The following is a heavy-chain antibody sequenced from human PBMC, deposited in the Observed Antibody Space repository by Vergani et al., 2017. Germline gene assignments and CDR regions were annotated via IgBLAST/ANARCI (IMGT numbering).Heavy chain of an antibody. V-gene: IGHV4-4*03. Sequence: QVQLQESGPGLVKPPGTLSLTCAVSGGSISSSNWWSWVRQPPGKGLEWIGEINHSGSTNYNPSLKSRFTISEDKSKNKCCLKLGSVTAADTAVYYCARGLRGTRHKGVDYWGQGTLVTVSS. J-gene: IGHJ4*02. CDR3: ARGLRGTRHKGVDY. CDR2: INHSGST. CDR1: GGSISSSNW.